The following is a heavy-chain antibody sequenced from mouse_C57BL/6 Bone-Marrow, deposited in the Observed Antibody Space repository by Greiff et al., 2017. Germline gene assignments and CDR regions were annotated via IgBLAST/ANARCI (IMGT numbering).Heavy chain of an antibody. V-gene: IGHV5-4*03. D-gene: IGHD1-1*01. CDR1: GFTFSSYA. J-gene: IGHJ1*03. CDR2: ISDGGSYT. CDR3: ARGDPYYGRDYWYFDV. Sequence: EVKVEESGGGLVKPGGSLKLSCAASGFTFSSYAMSWVRQTPEKRLEWVATISDGGSYTYYPDNVKGRFTISRDNAKNNLYLQMSHLKSEDTAMYYCARGDPYYGRDYWYFDVWGTGTTVTVSS.